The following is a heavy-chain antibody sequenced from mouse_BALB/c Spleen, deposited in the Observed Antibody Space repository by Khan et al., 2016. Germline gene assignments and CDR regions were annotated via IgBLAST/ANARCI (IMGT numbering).Heavy chain of an antibody. J-gene: IGHJ4*01. V-gene: IGHV2-4-1*01. Sequence: QVQLKESGPGLVQPSQSLSITCTVSGFSLTSYGVHWVRQSPGKGLEWLGVIWSGGSTDYNAAFISRLSISKDNSKRHVFFKMNRLQADDTAIYYCARNYCNCYAMGDWGQGTSVTVSS. CDR3: ARNYCNCYAMGD. CDR1: GFSLTSYG. CDR2: IWSGGST. D-gene: IGHD2-1*01.